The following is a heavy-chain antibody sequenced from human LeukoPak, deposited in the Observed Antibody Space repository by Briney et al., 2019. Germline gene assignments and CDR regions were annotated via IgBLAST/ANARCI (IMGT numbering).Heavy chain of an antibody. Sequence: ASLKVSCKASGYTFTGYYMHWVRQAPGEGLEWMGWINPNSGGTNYAQKFQGRVTMTRDTSISTAYMELSRLRSDDTAVYYCARGFVAAAGAGGYWGQGTLVTVSS. CDR3: ARGFVAAAGAGGY. V-gene: IGHV1-2*02. D-gene: IGHD6-13*01. CDR1: GYTFTGYY. CDR2: INPNSGGT. J-gene: IGHJ4*02.